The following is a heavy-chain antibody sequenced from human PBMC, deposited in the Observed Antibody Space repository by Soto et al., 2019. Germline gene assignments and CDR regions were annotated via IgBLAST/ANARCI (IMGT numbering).Heavy chain of an antibody. V-gene: IGHV3-33*01. CDR2: IWYDGSNK. CDR1: GFTFSSYG. Sequence: QVQLVESGGGVVQPGRSLRLSCAASGFTFSSYGMHWVRQAPGKGLEWVAVIWYDGSNKYYADSVKGRFTISRDNPKNTLYLQMNSLRAEDTAVYYCAREVLAAPGVYYYGMDVWGQGTTVTVSS. D-gene: IGHD6-13*01. CDR3: AREVLAAPGVYYYGMDV. J-gene: IGHJ6*02.